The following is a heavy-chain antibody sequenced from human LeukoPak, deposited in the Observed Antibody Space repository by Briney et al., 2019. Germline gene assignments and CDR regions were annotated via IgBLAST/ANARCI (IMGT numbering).Heavy chain of an antibody. CDR2: ISGSGGST. J-gene: IGHJ4*02. CDR1: GFTFSISR. D-gene: IGHD4-23*01. V-gene: IGHV3-23*01. CDR3: ARDGTDYGGTSPFDY. Sequence: GGSLRLSCAASGFTFSISRMGWVRQAPGKGLECVSPISGSGGSTSYADSVKGRFTISRDNSKNTLYLQMNSLRAEDTAVYYCARDGTDYGGTSPFDYWGQGTLVTVSS.